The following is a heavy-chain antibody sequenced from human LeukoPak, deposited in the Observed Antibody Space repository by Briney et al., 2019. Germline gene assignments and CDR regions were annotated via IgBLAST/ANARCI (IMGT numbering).Heavy chain of an antibody. CDR2: IYPGDSDT. Sequence: GESLKISCKVSGNSFSSYWIGWVRQLPGKGLEWMGLIYPGDSDTRYSPSFQGQVTISADKSISTAYLQWSSLKASDTAMYSCASHQLGGPFDYWGQGTLVTVSS. J-gene: IGHJ4*02. V-gene: IGHV5-51*01. CDR3: ASHQLGGPFDY. CDR1: GNSFSSYW. D-gene: IGHD2-2*01.